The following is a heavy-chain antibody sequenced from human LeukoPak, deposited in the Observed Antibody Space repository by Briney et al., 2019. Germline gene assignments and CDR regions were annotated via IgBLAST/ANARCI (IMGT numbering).Heavy chain of an antibody. Sequence: GGSLRLSCAASGFTFDDYAMHWVRQAPGKGLEWVSLISGDGGSTYYADSVKGRFTISRDNSKNSLYLQMNSLRTEDTALYYCAKDAGYGSGGSCYSFYYSYGMDVWGQGTTVTVSS. V-gene: IGHV3-43*02. J-gene: IGHJ6*02. CDR2: ISGDGGST. CDR3: AKDAGYGSGGSCYSFYYSYGMDV. CDR1: GFTFDDYA. D-gene: IGHD2-15*01.